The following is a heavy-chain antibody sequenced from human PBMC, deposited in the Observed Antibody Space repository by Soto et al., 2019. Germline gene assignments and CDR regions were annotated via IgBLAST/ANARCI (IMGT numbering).Heavy chain of an antibody. CDR3: ARDKITGLFDY. CDR1: GGSFSGYY. Sequence: PSETLSLTCTVSGGSFSGYYWIWIRQPPGKGLEWIGEINHSGSTNYNPSLKSRVTISVDTSKNQFSLKLTSVTAADTAVYYCARDKITGLFDYWGQGTLVTVSS. CDR2: INHSGST. V-gene: IGHV4-34*01. J-gene: IGHJ4*02. D-gene: IGHD2-8*02.